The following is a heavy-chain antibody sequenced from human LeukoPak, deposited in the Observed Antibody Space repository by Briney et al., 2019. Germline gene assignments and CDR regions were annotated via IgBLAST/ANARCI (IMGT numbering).Heavy chain of an antibody. J-gene: IGHJ4*02. CDR1: RGSISSGGHH. CDR2: TYFTGST. Sequence: NPSETLSLTCNVSRGSISSGGHHWSWIRQRPGKGLEWMGYTYFTGSTYYNPSLQSRLIISADTSMTQFSLRLRSVTAADTAVYYCARVSFTYGPLDSWGPGILVTVSS. D-gene: IGHD4-17*01. V-gene: IGHV4-31*03. CDR3: ARVSFTYGPLDS.